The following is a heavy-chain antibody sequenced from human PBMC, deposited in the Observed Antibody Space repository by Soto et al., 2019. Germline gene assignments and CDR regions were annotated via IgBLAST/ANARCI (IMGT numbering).Heavy chain of an antibody. CDR3: ARDWQYCSGGSCYSGAFDL. J-gene: IGHJ3*01. V-gene: IGHV3-53*01. CDR1: GFTVTRNS. D-gene: IGHD2-15*01. Sequence: PGGSLRLSCAAFGFTVTRNSMTWVRQAPGKGLEWVSVIYSGGGTYLADSVKGRFTISRDNSKNTLYLQMNSLRAEDTAVYYCARDWQYCSGGSCYSGAFDLWGQGTMVTVSS. CDR2: IYSGGGT.